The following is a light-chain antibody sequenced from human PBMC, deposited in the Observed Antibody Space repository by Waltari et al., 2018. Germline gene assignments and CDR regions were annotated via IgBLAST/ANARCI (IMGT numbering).Light chain of an antibody. J-gene: IGKJ1*01. Sequence: DIQLTKPPPTLSAFVGDKVTTTCRASQSISSWLAWYQQKPGKAPKLLIYKASSLESGVPSRFSGSGSGTEFTLTISSLQPDDFATYYCQQYNSYSPWTFGQGTKVEIK. V-gene: IGKV1-5*03. CDR1: QSISSW. CDR3: QQYNSYSPWT. CDR2: KAS.